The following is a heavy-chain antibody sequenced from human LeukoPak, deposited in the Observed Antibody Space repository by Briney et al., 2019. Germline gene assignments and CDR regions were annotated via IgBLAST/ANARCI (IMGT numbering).Heavy chain of an antibody. CDR3: VVITWDY. V-gene: IGHV3-48*03. J-gene: IGHJ4*02. Sequence: PGGSLRLSCAASGFTFSTYEINWVRQAPGKGLEWVSYISSSGSTIYYADSVKGRFTISRDNAENSLYLQMNSLRAEDTAIYYCVVITWDYWGQGTLVTVSS. CDR2: ISSSGSTI. D-gene: IGHD3-22*01. CDR1: GFTFSTYE.